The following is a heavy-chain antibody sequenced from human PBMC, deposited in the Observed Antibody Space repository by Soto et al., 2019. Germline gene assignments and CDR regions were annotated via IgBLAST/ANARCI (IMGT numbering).Heavy chain of an antibody. Sequence: EVHLLESGGGLVQPGGSLRLSCAASELSSSNHAMTWVRQAPGKGLEWVSGISGSDGGAYYADSVKGRFTISRDNSKNTLYLQMNSLRTEDTALYYCARAGSPFHSDSTGYWGFDYWGQGTLVTVSS. CDR3: ARAGSPFHSDSTGYWGFDY. CDR2: ISGSDGGA. CDR1: ELSSSNHA. V-gene: IGHV3-23*01. J-gene: IGHJ4*02. D-gene: IGHD3-9*01.